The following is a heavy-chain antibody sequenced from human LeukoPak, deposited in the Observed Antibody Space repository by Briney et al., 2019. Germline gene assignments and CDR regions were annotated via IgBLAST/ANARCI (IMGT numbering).Heavy chain of an antibody. CDR1: GGSFSGYY. CDR3: ARAFRYCSGGSCSFWQLDY. CDR2: INHSGST. V-gene: IGHV4-34*01. D-gene: IGHD2-15*01. J-gene: IGHJ4*02. Sequence: KPSETLSLTCAVYGGSFSGYYWSWIRQPPGKGLEWIGEINHSGSTNYNPSLKSRVTISVDTSKNQFSLKLSSVTAADTAVYYCARAFRYCSGGSCSFWQLDYWGQGTLVTVSS.